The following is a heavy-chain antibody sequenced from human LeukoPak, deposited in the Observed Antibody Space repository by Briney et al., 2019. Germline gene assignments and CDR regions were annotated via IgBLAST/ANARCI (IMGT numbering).Heavy chain of an antibody. D-gene: IGHD6-19*01. CDR2: IWYDGSNK. V-gene: IGHV3-33*06. CDR3: AKSKIAVAGTGWYFDL. Sequence: PGRSLRLSCAASGFTFSSYDMHWVRQAPGKGLEWVAVIWYDGSNKYYADSVKGRFTISRDNSKNTLYLQMNSLRAEDTAVYYCAKSKIAVAGTGWYFDLWGRGTLVTVSS. J-gene: IGHJ2*01. CDR1: GFTFSSYD.